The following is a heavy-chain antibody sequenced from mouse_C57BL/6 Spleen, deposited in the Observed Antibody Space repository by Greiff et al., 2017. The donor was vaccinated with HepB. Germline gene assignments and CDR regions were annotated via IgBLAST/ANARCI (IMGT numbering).Heavy chain of an antibody. CDR3: ASQITTSFGYAMDY. Sequence: VHLVESGPGLVQPSQSLSITCTVSGFSLTSYGVHWVRQSPGKGLEWLGVIWSGGSTDYNAAFISRLSISKDNSKSQVFFKMNSLQADDTAIYYCASQITTSFGYAMDYWGQGTSVTVSS. V-gene: IGHV2-2*01. CDR2: IWSGGST. J-gene: IGHJ4*01. CDR1: GFSLTSYG. D-gene: IGHD1-1*01.